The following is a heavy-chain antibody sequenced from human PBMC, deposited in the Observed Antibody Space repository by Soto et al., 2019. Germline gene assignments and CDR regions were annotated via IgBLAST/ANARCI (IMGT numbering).Heavy chain of an antibody. CDR3: ARDNDRPQLGGNYYYILDV. CDR2: IMPVFRTP. J-gene: IGHJ6*02. CDR1: GGTFRTAA. V-gene: IGHV1-69*12. D-gene: IGHD2-8*01. Sequence: QVQLEQSGAEVKKPGSSVKVSCKASGGTFRTAAISWVRQAPGQGLEWMGGIMPVFRTPDYAQKFQCRVTMTADESTITAYMELSGLRSDATAVYYCARDNDRPQLGGNYYYILDVWGQGTTITVSS.